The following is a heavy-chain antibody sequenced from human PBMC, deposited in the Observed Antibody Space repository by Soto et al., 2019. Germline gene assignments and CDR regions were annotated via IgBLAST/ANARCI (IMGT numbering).Heavy chain of an antibody. J-gene: IGHJ6*02. CDR1: GGSISSYY. V-gene: IGHV4-59*01. CDR3: ARGFGTPMVSYYYGMDG. Sequence: SETLSLTCTVSGGSISSYYWSWIRQPPGKGLEWIGYIYYSGSTNYNPSLKSRVTISVDTSKNQFSLKLTSVTAADTAVYYCARGFGTPMVSYYYGMDGWGQGTTVTVSS. CDR2: IYYSGST. D-gene: IGHD5-18*01.